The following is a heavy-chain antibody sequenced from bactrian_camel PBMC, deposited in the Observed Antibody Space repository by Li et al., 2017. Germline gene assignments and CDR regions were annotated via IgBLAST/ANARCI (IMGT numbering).Heavy chain of an antibody. J-gene: IGHJ4*01. V-gene: IGHV3S53*01. CDR3: AALSLADPSCRERRACRY. CDR2: ITSDGRP. CDR1: GYTVSSHC. D-gene: IGHD6*01. Sequence: HVQLVESGGGSVQAGGSLRLSCTASGYTVSSHCMGWYRLAPGSDCELVSSITSDGRPYVRDSVKGRFTISRNNAENTVYLQIHSLQPQDTAVYYCAALSLADPSCRERRACRYWGQGTQVTVS.